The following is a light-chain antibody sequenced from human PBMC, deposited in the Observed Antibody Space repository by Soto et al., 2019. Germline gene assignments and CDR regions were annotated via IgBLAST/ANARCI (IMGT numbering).Light chain of an antibody. CDR2: RNS. CDR3: AAWDDSLSCVV. J-gene: IGLJ2*01. CDR1: SSNIGSNY. V-gene: IGLV1-47*01. Sequence: QAVVTQPPSASGTPGQRVTISCSGSSSNIGSNYVYWYQQLPGTVPQLLIYRNSERPSGVPDRFSGSKSGTSASLDISGRRSEAEGAYYCAAWDDSLSCVVFGGGTKRNVL.